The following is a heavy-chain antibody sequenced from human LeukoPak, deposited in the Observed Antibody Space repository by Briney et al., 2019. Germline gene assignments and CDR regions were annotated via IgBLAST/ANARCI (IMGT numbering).Heavy chain of an antibody. CDR2: NNPSGGST. Sequence: ASVKVSCKASVYTFTSYDINWVRQAPGQGLEWMGINNPSGGSTSYAQKFQGRVTMTRDTSTSTVYMELSSLRSEDTAVYYCARDGAYSSSILNRGYYYYYYMDVWGKGTTVTVSS. CDR1: VYTFTSYD. D-gene: IGHD6-6*01. V-gene: IGHV1-46*01. CDR3: ARDGAYSSSILNRGYYYYYYMDV. J-gene: IGHJ6*03.